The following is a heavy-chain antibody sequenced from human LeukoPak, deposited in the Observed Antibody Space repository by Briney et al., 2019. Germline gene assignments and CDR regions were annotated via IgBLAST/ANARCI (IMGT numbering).Heavy chain of an antibody. D-gene: IGHD5-12*01. CDR3: AISIVATILDY. CDR2: IIPILGIA. CDR1: GYTFTGYY. Sequence: SVKVSCKASGYTFTGYYMHWVRQAPGQGLEWMGRIIPILGIANYAQKFQGRVTITADKSTSTAYMELSSLRSEDTAMYYCAISIVATILDYWGQGTLVTVSS. J-gene: IGHJ4*02. V-gene: IGHV1-69*02.